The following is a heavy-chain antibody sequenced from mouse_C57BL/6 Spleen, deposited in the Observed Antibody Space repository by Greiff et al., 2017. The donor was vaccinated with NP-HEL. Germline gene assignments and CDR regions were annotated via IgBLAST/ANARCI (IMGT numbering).Heavy chain of an antibody. J-gene: IGHJ3*01. V-gene: IGHV10-1*01. CDR2: IRSKSNNYAT. Sequence: EVNVVESGGGLVQPKGSLKLSCAASGFSFNTYAMNWVRQAPGTGLEWVARIRSKSNNYATYYADSVKDRFTISRDDSESMLYLQMNNLKTEDTAMYYCVREVLRYPWFAYWGQGTLVTVSA. D-gene: IGHD1-1*01. CDR1: GFSFNTYA. CDR3: VREVLRYPWFAY.